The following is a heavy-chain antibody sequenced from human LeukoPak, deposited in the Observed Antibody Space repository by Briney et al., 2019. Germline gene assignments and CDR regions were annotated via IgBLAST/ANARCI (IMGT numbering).Heavy chain of an antibody. CDR1: GFTVSSNY. CDR3: AREVGATWEGAFDI. Sequence: PGGSLRLSCAASGFTVSSNYMSWVRQAPGKGLEWVSPISGSGNSTYYADSVKGRFSISRDNSKNTLYLQMNSLRAEDTAVYYCAREVGATWEGAFDIWGQGTMVTVSS. V-gene: IGHV3-23*01. D-gene: IGHD1-26*01. J-gene: IGHJ3*02. CDR2: ISGSGNST.